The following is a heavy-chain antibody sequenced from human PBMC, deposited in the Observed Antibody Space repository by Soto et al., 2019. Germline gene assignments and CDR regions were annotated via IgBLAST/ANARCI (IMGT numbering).Heavy chain of an antibody. Sequence: QVPLEESGGGLVKPGGSLRLSCAASGFTFSVVYMSRIRQAPNKGLEYISYISSSGTSANYADSVKGRFTISRDNAKNSLYLQMNSLRAEDTAVYYCARDRGAVTGQYFDYWGQGALVTVSS. D-gene: IGHD6-19*01. V-gene: IGHV3-11*05. J-gene: IGHJ4*02. CDR2: ISSSGTSA. CDR1: GFTFSVVY. CDR3: ARDRGAVTGQYFDY.